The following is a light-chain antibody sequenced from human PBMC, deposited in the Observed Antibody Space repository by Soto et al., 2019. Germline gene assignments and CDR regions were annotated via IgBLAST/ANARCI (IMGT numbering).Light chain of an antibody. CDR1: QSFRGL. Sequence: EVDLTQSPVTLSLKPGERATLSCRASQSFRGLLALYQQKPGQAPRLLIYDAYNRATGIPPRFSGSGSGTDFTLTISSLEPEDSAVYYCQQRHMWLITFGQGTRLEI. V-gene: IGKV3-11*01. CDR3: QQRHMWLIT. J-gene: IGKJ5*01. CDR2: DAY.